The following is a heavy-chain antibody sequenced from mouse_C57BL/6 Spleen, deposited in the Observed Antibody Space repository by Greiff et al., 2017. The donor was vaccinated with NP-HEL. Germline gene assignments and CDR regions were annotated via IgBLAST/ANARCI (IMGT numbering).Heavy chain of an antibody. CDR2: IDPSDSYT. CDR1: GYTFTSYW. V-gene: IGHV1-69*01. Sequence: QVQLQQPGAELVMPGASVKLSCKASGYTFTSYWMHWVKQRPGQGLEWIGEIDPSDSYTNYNQKFKGKSTLTVDKSSSTAYMQLSSLTSEDSAVYYCARPDLGGAMDYWGQGTSVTVSS. CDR3: ARPDLGGAMDY. J-gene: IGHJ4*01.